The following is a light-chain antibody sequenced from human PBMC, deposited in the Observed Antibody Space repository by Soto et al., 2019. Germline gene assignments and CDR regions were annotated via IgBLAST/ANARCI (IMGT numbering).Light chain of an antibody. Sequence: DIELTQSPGSLSLSPGERATLSCRASQSVSSKYLGWYQHIRGQAPRLLIYGASTRASGIPDRFSGSGSGTDFTLTINRLEPEDFSVYFCQQYGSSRITFGQGTRLEIK. V-gene: IGKV3-20*01. CDR2: GAS. J-gene: IGKJ5*01. CDR3: QQYGSSRIT. CDR1: QSVSSKY.